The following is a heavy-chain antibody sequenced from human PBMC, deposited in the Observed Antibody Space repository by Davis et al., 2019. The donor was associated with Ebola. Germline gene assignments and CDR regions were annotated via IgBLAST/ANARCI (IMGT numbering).Heavy chain of an antibody. CDR1: GDAFSRYA. D-gene: IGHD6-19*01. CDR2: IIPIFGKA. CDR3: ARQGSSGWNRLLDY. J-gene: IGHJ4*02. V-gene: IGHV1-69*13. Sequence: SVKVSCKASGDAFSRYAISWVRQAPGQGLEWMGGIIPIFGKANSAPKFQGRVTITADESTNTAYMELSSLTTDDTAVYYCARQGSSGWNRLLDYWGQGTLVTVSS.